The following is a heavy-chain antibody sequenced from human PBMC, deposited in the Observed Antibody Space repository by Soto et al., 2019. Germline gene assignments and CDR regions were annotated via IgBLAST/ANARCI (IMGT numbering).Heavy chain of an antibody. V-gene: IGHV1-69*13. CDR1: GGTFSIYA. D-gene: IGHD3-22*01. Sequence: SVKVSCKASGGTFSIYAISWVRQAPGQGLEWMGGIIPIFGTANYAQKFQGRVTITADESTSTAYMELSSLRSEDTAVYYCARGPRDYEYYYYGMDVWGQGTTVTVSS. CDR2: IIPIFGTA. CDR3: ARGPRDYEYYYYGMDV. J-gene: IGHJ6*02.